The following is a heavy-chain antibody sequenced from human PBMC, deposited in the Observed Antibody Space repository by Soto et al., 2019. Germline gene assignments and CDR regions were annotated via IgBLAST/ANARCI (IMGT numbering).Heavy chain of an antibody. CDR2: IFFTGST. V-gene: IGHV4-61*01. CDR1: GGSVSSGSYH. CDR3: ARDGHGMDV. Sequence: QVQLQESGPGLVKPSETLSLTCTVSGGSVSSGSYHWSWIRQPPGKGLEWIGYIFFTGSTNYNPSLKSRVTISVDTSKNQFSLKLRSVTAADTAVYYCARDGHGMDVWGPGTTVTVSS. J-gene: IGHJ6*02.